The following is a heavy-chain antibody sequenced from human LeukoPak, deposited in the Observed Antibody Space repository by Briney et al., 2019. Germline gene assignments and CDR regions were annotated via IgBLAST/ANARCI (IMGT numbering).Heavy chain of an antibody. CDR2: ISGSGGST. D-gene: IGHD5-24*01. CDR1: GFSFSSYG. V-gene: IGHV3-23*01. CDR3: AKSGYNRFDY. J-gene: IGHJ4*02. Sequence: GGTLRLSCAASGFSFSSYGMSWVRQAPGKGLEWVSAISGSGGSTYYADSVKGRFTIFRDNSKNTLYLQMNSLRAEDTAVYYCAKSGYNRFDYWGQGTLVTVSS.